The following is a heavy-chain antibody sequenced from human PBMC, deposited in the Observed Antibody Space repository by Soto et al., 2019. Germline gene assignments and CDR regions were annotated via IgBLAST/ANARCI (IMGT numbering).Heavy chain of an antibody. CDR2: IYYSGST. D-gene: IGHD2-15*01. CDR3: AREKGYSNNYYHYAMDV. Sequence: SETLSLTCTVSGGFVNSGSYYWSWIRQPPGKGLEWIGYIYYSGSTNYNLSLKSRVTMSADTSKNQFSLKMSSVTAADTAVYYCAREKGYSNNYYHYAMDVWGQGTTVTVSS. V-gene: IGHV4-61*01. CDR1: GGFVNSGSYY. J-gene: IGHJ6*02.